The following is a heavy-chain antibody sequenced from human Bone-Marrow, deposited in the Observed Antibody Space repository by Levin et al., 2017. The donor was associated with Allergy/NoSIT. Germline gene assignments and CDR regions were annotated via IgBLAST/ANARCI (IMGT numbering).Heavy chain of an antibody. D-gene: IGHD3-10*01. J-gene: IGHJ4*02. Sequence: PSETLSLTCTVSGASIRSGAYYWSWVRQPPGQGLEWIGYIYYNGSTYFNPSLKSRVSISVDTSKNQFSLKLSSVTAADTADHYCARVLAGFDGSAMAYDYWGRGSLVTVSS. CDR2: IYYNGST. CDR1: GASIRSGAYY. CDR3: ARVLAGFDGSAMAYDY. V-gene: IGHV4-31*03.